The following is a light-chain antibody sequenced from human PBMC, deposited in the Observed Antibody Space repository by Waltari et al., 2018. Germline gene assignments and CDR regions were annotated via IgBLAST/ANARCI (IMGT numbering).Light chain of an antibody. CDR3: QVWDSSSDRHVV. Sequence: SYVLTQPPSVSVAPGKTARITCGGNNIGSKSVHWSQQKPGQAPGLVVYEDSDRPSGIPERFSGANSGNTATLTISRVEAGDEADYYCQVWDSSSDRHVVFGGGTKLTVL. CDR1: NIGSKS. J-gene: IGLJ2*01. V-gene: IGLV3-21*03. CDR2: EDS.